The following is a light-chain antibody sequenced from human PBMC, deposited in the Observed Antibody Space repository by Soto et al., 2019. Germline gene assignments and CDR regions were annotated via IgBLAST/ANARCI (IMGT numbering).Light chain of an antibody. J-gene: IGKJ2*01. V-gene: IGKV1-5*03. Sequence: DIQMTQSPSTLSASVGDRVTITCRASQSISSWLAWYQQKPGKAPKLLIYKASSLESGVPSRFSGSGSGTEFTLTISRLQPDDFATYSCQQYNSYLYTFGPGTKLEIK. CDR3: QQYNSYLYT. CDR1: QSISSW. CDR2: KAS.